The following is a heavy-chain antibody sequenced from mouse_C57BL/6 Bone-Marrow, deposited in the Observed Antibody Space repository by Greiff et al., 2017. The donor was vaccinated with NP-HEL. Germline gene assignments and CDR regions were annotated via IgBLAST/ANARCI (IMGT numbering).Heavy chain of an antibody. Sequence: VQVVESGPGLVAPSQSLSITCTVSGFSLTSYAISWVRQPPGKGLEWLGVIWTGGGTNYNSALKSRLSISKDNSKSQVFLKMNSLQTDDTARYYCARNGGDLFYYAMDYWGQGTSVTVSS. V-gene: IGHV2-9-1*01. CDR2: IWTGGGT. D-gene: IGHD1-1*01. J-gene: IGHJ4*01. CDR1: GFSLTSYA. CDR3: ARNGGDLFYYAMDY.